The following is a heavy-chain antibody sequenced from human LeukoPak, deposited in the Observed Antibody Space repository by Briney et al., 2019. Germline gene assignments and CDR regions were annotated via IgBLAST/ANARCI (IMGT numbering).Heavy chain of an antibody. V-gene: IGHV3-48*04. Sequence: GGSLRLSCLASGFTFSNYGMNWVRQAPGKGLEWVSNIGSSGTTTYYADSVKGRFSISRDNAKNSLYLRMNSLRVEDTAVYYCALLAVASDFDYWGQGALVTVSS. CDR3: ALLAVASDFDY. J-gene: IGHJ4*02. CDR1: GFTFSNYG. CDR2: IGSSGTTT. D-gene: IGHD6-19*01.